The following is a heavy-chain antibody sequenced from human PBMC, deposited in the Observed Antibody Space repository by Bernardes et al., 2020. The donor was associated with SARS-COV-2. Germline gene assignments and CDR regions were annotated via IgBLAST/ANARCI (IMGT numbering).Heavy chain of an antibody. CDR3: ARGLGEWEFDY. CDR2: IGTAGDT. J-gene: IGHJ4*02. V-gene: IGHV3-13*01. Sequence: GSLRLSCAASGFTFSSYDMHWVRQATGKGLEWVSAIGTAGDTYYPGSVKGRFTISRENAKNSLYLQMNSLRAGDTAVYYCARGLGEWEFDYWGQGTLVTVSS. D-gene: IGHD1-26*01. CDR1: GFTFSSYD.